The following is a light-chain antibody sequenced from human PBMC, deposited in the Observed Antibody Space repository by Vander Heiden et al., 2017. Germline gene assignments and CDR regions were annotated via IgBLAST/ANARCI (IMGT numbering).Light chain of an antibody. CDR2: AAS. CDR1: QSISSY. V-gene: IGKV1-39*01. Sequence: DIQMTQSPSSLSASVGDRVTITCRAGQSISSYLNWYQQKPGKAPKLLIYAASNLQSGVPSRFSGSGSGTDFTLTISSLQPEDFATYYCQQGYSTPVTFGQGTKVEIK. J-gene: IGKJ1*01. CDR3: QQGYSTPVT.